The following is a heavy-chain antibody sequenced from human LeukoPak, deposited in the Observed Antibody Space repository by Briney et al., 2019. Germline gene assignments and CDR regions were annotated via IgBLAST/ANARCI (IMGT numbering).Heavy chain of an antibody. D-gene: IGHD1-1*01. CDR2: IYYSGST. J-gene: IGHJ4*02. CDR1: GGSISSGDYY. CDR3: AREVEQLEHYFDY. V-gene: IGHV4-30-4*01. Sequence: PSETLSLTCTVSGGSISSGDYYWSWIRQPPGKGLEWIGYIYYSGSTYYNPSLKSRVTISVDTSKNQFSLKLSSVTAADTAVYCCAREVEQLEHYFDYWGQGTLVTVSS.